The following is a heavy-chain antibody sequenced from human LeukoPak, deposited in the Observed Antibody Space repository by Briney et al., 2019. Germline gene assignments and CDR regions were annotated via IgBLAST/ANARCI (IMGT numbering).Heavy chain of an antibody. Sequence: PSETLSLTCAVSGGSISSTSYYWAWIRQPPGKGLEWIGTIYYSGSTYHNPSLKSRVTLSVDTSRNQFSLRLSSVDAADTAVYYCAKAGVRYFDSSGLYAFDFWGQGTTVTVSS. CDR1: GGSISSTSYY. CDR2: IYYSGST. D-gene: IGHD3-22*01. CDR3: AKAGVRYFDSSGLYAFDF. V-gene: IGHV4-39*01. J-gene: IGHJ3*01.